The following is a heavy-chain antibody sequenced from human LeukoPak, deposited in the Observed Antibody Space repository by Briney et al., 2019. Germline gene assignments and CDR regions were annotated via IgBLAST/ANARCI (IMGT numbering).Heavy chain of an antibody. D-gene: IGHD6-19*01. Sequence: PGGSLRLSCAASGFTFSSYTMNWVRQTPGKGLEWVSTITSHSDYIWYADSVGGRFTISRDNSKNTLYLQMNSLRAEDTAVYYCAKDRPTGIAVAGTIPFQHWGQGTLVTVSS. CDR2: ITSHSDYI. CDR1: GFTFSSYT. J-gene: IGHJ1*01. V-gene: IGHV3-21*04. CDR3: AKDRPTGIAVAGTIPFQH.